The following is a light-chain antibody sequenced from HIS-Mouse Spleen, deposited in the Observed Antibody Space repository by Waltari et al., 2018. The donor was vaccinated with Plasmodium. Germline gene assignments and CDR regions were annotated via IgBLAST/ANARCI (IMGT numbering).Light chain of an antibody. Sequence: DIVMTQSPDSLAVSLGERATINCKSSQSVLYSSNNKNYLAWYQQKPGQAPRLLIYGASTRATGIPARFSGSGSGTEFTLTISSMQSEDFAVYYCQQYNNWPRGTFGQGTKVEIK. V-gene: IGKV4-1*01. CDR1: QSVLYSSNNKNY. CDR2: GAS. CDR3: QQYNNWPRGT. J-gene: IGKJ1*01.